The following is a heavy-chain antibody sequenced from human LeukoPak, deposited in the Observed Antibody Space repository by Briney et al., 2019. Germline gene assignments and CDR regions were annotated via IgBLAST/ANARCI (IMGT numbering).Heavy chain of an antibody. J-gene: IGHJ5*02. CDR2: INPNSGGT. CDR1: GYTFTGYY. CDR3: ARLRATVTTIRSCWFDP. V-gene: IGHV1-2*02. Sequence: GASVKVSCKASGYTFTGYYMHWVRQAPGQGLEWMGWINPNSGGTNYAQKFQGRVTMTRDTSISTAYMELSRLRSDDTAVYYCARLRATVTTIRSCWFDPWGQGTLVTVSS. D-gene: IGHD4-11*01.